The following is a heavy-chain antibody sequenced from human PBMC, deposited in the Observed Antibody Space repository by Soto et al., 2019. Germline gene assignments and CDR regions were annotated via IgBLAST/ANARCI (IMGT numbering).Heavy chain of an antibody. CDR2: ISSSSSYI. J-gene: IGHJ4*02. V-gene: IGHV3-21*01. CDR3: ARDPCSCTSCYEG. Sequence: EVQLVESGGGLVKPGGSLRLSCAASGFTFSSYSMNWVRQAPGKGLEWVSSISSSSSYIYYADSVRGRCTISRDNAKNSLFLQRNSLRAEDTAVYYCARDPCSCTSCYEGWGQGTLVTVSS. D-gene: IGHD2-2*01. CDR1: GFTFSSYS.